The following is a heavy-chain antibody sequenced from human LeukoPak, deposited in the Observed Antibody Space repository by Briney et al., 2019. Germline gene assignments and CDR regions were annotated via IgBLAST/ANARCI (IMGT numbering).Heavy chain of an antibody. D-gene: IGHD3-3*01. Sequence: ETLSLTCTVSGGSISSYYWSWVRQAPGKGLEWVSAISGSGGSTYYADSVKGRFTISRDNSKNTLYLQMNSLRAEDTAVYYCAKGPRYDFWTTGGYWGQGTLVTVSS. V-gene: IGHV3-23*01. CDR3: AKGPRYDFWTTGGY. CDR2: ISGSGGST. CDR1: GGSISSYY. J-gene: IGHJ4*02.